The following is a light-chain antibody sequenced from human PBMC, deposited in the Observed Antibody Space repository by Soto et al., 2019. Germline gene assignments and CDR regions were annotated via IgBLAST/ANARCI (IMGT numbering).Light chain of an antibody. J-gene: IGLJ3*02. Sequence: QSVLTQPASVSGSPGQSITISCTATTSDVGGFDSVSWYQQHPGTAPRVIIYEVSNRPSGVSYRFSGSKSANTASLTIFGLQADDEADYYCSSYTTSNTWLFGGGTKVTVL. V-gene: IGLV2-14*01. CDR2: EVS. CDR1: TSDVGGFDS. CDR3: SSYTTSNTWL.